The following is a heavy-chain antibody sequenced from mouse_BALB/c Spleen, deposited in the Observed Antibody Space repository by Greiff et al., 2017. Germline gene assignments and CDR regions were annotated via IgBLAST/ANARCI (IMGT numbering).Heavy chain of an antibody. V-gene: IGHV1-54*01. Sequence: VKLMESGAELVRPGTSVKVSCKASGYAFTNYLIEWVKQRPGQGLEWIGVINPGSGGTNYNEKFKGKATLTADKSSSTAYMQLSSLTSDDSAVYFCARSGKPFAYWGQGTLVTVSA. D-gene: IGHD1-1*01. CDR3: ARSGKPFAY. J-gene: IGHJ3*01. CDR2: INPGSGGT. CDR1: GYAFTNYL.